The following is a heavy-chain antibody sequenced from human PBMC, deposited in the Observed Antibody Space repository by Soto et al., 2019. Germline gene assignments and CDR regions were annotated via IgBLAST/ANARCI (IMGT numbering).Heavy chain of an antibody. V-gene: IGHV1-2*02. Sequence: ASVKVSCKASGYTFSRYYMHWVRQAPGQGLEWMGWINPNSGGTNYAQKFQGRVTMTRDTSISTAYMELSRLRSDDTAVYYCARVSGLCSSTSCFAFDIWGQGTMVTVSS. CDR2: INPNSGGT. J-gene: IGHJ3*02. CDR3: ARVSGLCSSTSCFAFDI. D-gene: IGHD2-2*01. CDR1: GYTFSRYY.